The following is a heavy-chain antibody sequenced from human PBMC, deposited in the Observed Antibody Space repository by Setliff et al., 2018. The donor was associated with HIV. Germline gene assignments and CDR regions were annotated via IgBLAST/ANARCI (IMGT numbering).Heavy chain of an antibody. CDR1: GASITSYY. V-gene: IGHV4-59*01. Sequence: SETLSLTCTVSGASITSYYWSWIRQSPGKGLEWIGYIYFSGGTHYNPSLKSRLTISIDQSKNQFSLKLTSVTPADTAIYFCARDNPSAHWFDPWG. J-gene: IGHJ5*02. CDR2: IYFSGGT. CDR3: ARDNPSAHWFDP.